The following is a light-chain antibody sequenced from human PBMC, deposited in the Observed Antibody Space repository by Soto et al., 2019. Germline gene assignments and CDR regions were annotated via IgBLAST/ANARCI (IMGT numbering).Light chain of an antibody. CDR1: SSDVGGYNL. Sequence: QSVLTQPASVSGSPGQSITISCTGTSSDVGGYNLVSWYQHHPGTAPKLMLFEGSKRPSGVSNRFSGSKSGNTASLTISGLQAEDEADYYCSSYAGRSTFYVFGTGTKVTVL. J-gene: IGLJ1*01. V-gene: IGLV2-23*03. CDR3: SSYAGRSTFYV. CDR2: EGS.